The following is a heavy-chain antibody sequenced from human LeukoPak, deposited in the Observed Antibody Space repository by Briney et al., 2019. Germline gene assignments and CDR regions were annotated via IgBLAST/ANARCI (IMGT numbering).Heavy chain of an antibody. CDR1: GFTVNSNY. Sequence: GGSLRLSCAASGFTVNSNYMSWVRQAPGKGLEWVSFIYSGGATYYADSVKGRLTISRDNSKNTLYLQMNNLRAEDTAVYYCARASVGAYYFDFWGQGTLVIVSS. J-gene: IGHJ4*02. D-gene: IGHD1-26*01. CDR3: ARASVGAYYFDF. V-gene: IGHV3-66*01. CDR2: IYSGGAT.